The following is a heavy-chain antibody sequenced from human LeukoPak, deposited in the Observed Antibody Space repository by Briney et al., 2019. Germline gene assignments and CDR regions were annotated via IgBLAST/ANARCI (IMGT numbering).Heavy chain of an antibody. Sequence: GSLRLSCAASGFTFSSYWMHWVRQAPGKGLEWVADINYDGNNKDYVGSVKGRFTISRDNAKNSLYLHMISLRAEDTAVYYCATDKAFHAFDIWGQGTMVTVSS. CDR3: ATDKAFHAFDI. CDR1: GFTFSSYW. CDR2: INYDGNNK. D-gene: IGHD2-21*01. J-gene: IGHJ3*02. V-gene: IGHV3-7*03.